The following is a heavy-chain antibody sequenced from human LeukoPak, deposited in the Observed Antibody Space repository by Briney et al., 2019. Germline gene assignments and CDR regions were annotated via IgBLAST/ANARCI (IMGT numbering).Heavy chain of an antibody. D-gene: IGHD6-13*01. V-gene: IGHV1-8*01. CDR3: AGGHPSSSWYSRGYRWFDP. CDR2: MNPNSGNT. J-gene: IGHJ5*02. Sequence: ASVKVSCKASGYTFTRYDINWVRQATGQGLEWMGWMNPNSGNTGYAQKFQGRVTMTRNTSISTAYMELSSLRSEDTAVYYCAGGHPSSSWYSRGYRWFDPWGQGTLVTVSS. CDR1: GYTFTRYD.